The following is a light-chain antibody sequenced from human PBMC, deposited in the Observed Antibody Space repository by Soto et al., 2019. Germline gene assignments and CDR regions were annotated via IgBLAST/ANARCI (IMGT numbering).Light chain of an antibody. CDR3: QTWGTGVVV. Sequence: QPVLTQSPSASASLGASVKLTCTLSSGHSDYGIAWHQQQPEKGPRYLMKVNSGGTYNKGAGVPERFSGSSSGAERHLIISGLQSEDEAQYYCQTWGTGVVVFGGGTKLTVL. J-gene: IGLJ2*01. CDR1: SGHSDYG. V-gene: IGLV4-69*01. CDR2: VNSGGTY.